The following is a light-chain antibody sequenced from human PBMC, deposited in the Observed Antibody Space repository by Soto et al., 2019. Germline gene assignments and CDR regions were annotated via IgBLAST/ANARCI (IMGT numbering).Light chain of an antibody. V-gene: IGKV3-11*01. CDR2: DAS. Sequence: ELVLTQSPATLSLYPGERATLSCRASQSVSSYLAWYQQKPGQAPRLLIYDASNRATGIPARFSGSGSGTDFTLTISSLEPEDFAVYYCQQRSNWPPFTFGPGTKVDIK. J-gene: IGKJ3*01. CDR3: QQRSNWPPFT. CDR1: QSVSSY.